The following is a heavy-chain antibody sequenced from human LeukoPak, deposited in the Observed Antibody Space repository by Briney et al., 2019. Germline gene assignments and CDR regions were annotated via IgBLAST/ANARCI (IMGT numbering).Heavy chain of an antibody. CDR3: ARDRHRRASLPGFDI. Sequence: SQTLSLTCAISGDSVSSNSAAWNWIRQSPSRGLEWLGRTYYRSKWYNDYAVSVKRRITINPDTSKNQFSLKLSSVTAADTAVYYCARDRHRRASLPGFDIWGQGTMVTVSS. J-gene: IGHJ3*02. CDR2: TYYRSKWYN. D-gene: IGHD1-26*01. V-gene: IGHV6-1*01. CDR1: GDSVSSNSAA.